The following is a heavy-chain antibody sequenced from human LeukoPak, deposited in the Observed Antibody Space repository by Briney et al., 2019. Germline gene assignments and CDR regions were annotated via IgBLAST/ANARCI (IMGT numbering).Heavy chain of an antibody. CDR3: AKRGVVIRVILVGFHKQAYYFDS. CDR2: ISDSGGST. D-gene: IGHD3-10*01. Sequence: GGSLRLSCAVSGITLSNYGMSWVRQAPGKGLEWVAGISDSGGSTNYADSVKGRFTISRDNAKNTLYLQMNSLRAGDTAVYFFAKRGVVIRVILVGFHKQAYYFDSWGQGALVTVSS. J-gene: IGHJ4*02. V-gene: IGHV3-23*01. CDR1: GITLSNYG.